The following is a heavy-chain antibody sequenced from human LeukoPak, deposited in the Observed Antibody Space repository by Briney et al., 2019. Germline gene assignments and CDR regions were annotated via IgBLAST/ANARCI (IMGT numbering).Heavy chain of an antibody. CDR2: ISAYNGNT. Sequence: ASVKVSCKASGYTFTSYGISWVRQAPGQGLEWMGWISAYNGNTNYAQKLQGRVTMTTDPSTSTAYMELRSLRSDDTAVYYCARYRSGYDWAHAFDIWGQGTMVTVSS. J-gene: IGHJ3*02. CDR1: GYTFTSYG. D-gene: IGHD5-12*01. CDR3: ARYRSGYDWAHAFDI. V-gene: IGHV1-18*04.